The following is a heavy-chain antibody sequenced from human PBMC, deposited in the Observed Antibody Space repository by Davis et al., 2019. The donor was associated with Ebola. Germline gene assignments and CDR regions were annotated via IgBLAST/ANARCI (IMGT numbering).Heavy chain of an antibody. V-gene: IGHV3-9*01. J-gene: IGHJ3*02. Sequence: PGGSLRLSCAASGFTFADYAMHWVRQAPGKGLEWVSGISWNSGSIGYADSVKGRFTISRDNAKNSLYLQMNSLRAEDTALYYCAKDLAPLLRRDAFDIWGQGTMVTVSS. CDR1: GFTFADYA. CDR2: ISWNSGSI. CDR3: AKDLAPLLRRDAFDI.